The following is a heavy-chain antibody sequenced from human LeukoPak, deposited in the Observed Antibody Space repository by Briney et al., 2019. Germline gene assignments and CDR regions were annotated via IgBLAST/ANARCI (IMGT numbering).Heavy chain of an antibody. V-gene: IGHV3-7*01. J-gene: IGHJ4*02. D-gene: IGHD3-10*01. Sequence: GRSLRLSCAASGSTFSNYRMSWVLQAPGKGLEWVANIKQDGSERYYVDSVKGRFTISRDNAKNSLYLQMNSLRAEDTAVYYCARVYYGSGSYYPIHFDYWGQGTLVTVSS. CDR2: IKQDGSER. CDR3: ARVYYGSGSYYPIHFDY. CDR1: GSTFSNYR.